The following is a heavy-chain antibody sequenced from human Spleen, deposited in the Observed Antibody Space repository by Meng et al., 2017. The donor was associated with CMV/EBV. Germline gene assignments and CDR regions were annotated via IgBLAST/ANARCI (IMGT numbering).Heavy chain of an antibody. V-gene: IGHV3-48*04. J-gene: IGHJ4*02. CDR2: ISSSGSTI. Sequence: GESLKISCKGSGYSFTSYWIGWVRQMPGKGLEWVSYISSSGSTIYYADSVKGRFTIFRDNAKNSLYLQMSSLRAEDTAVYYCARGSDYDFWSGYPFEDWGRGTLVTVSS. CDR1: GYSFTSYW. CDR3: ARGSDYDFWSGYPFED. D-gene: IGHD3-3*01.